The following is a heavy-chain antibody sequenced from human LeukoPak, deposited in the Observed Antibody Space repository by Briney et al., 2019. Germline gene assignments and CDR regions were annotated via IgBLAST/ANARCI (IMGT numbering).Heavy chain of an antibody. V-gene: IGHV3-21*01. Sequence: PGGSLRLSCAASGFTFSSYSMNWVRQAPGKGLEWVSSISSSSSYIYYADSVKGRFTISRDNAKNSLYLQMNSLRAEDTAVYYCASGGPLSHYYMDVWGKGTTVTVSS. J-gene: IGHJ6*03. D-gene: IGHD2-15*01. CDR3: ASGGPLSHYYMDV. CDR1: GFTFSSYS. CDR2: ISSSSSYI.